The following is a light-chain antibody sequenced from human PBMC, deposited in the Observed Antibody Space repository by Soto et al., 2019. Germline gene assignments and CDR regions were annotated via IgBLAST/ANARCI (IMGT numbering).Light chain of an antibody. V-gene: IGKV3D-15*01. CDR3: QQYGSAALT. Sequence: EIVMTQSPDTLSVSPGERAALSCRTSQSVSSDLAWYQQKPGQAPRLLIYGASTRATGIPARFSGSGSGTEFTLTISSLQSEDFAVYYCQQYGSAALTVSGGTKVDIK. CDR2: GAS. CDR1: QSVSSD. J-gene: IGKJ4*01.